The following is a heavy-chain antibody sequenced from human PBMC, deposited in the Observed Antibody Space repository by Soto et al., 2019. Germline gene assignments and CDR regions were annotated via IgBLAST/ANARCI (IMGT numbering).Heavy chain of an antibody. V-gene: IGHV3-13*01. CDR3: ARDGGDYGDYYMDV. Sequence: GGSLRLSCAASGFTFSSYDMHWVRQATGKGLEWVSAIGTAGDTYYPGSVKGRFTISRENAKNSLYLQMNSLRAGDTAVYYCARDGGDYGDYYMDVWGKGTTVTVSS. J-gene: IGHJ6*03. D-gene: IGHD4-17*01. CDR1: GFTFSSYD. CDR2: IGTAGDT.